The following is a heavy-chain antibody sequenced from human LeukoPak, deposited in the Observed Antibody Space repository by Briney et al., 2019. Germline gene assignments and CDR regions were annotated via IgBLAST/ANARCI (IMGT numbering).Heavy chain of an antibody. V-gene: IGHV3-23*01. CDR2: IGGSDGIT. D-gene: IGHD2-21*02. Sequence: GGSLRLSCAASGFTFSSYVMSWVRQAPGKGPKWVAYIGGSDGITSYADSVKGRFTISRDNSKNTVYLEMNSLRAEDTAVYYCVKGGRGADCIFDYWGQGTLVTVSS. J-gene: IGHJ4*02. CDR3: VKGGRGADCIFDY. CDR1: GFTFSSYV.